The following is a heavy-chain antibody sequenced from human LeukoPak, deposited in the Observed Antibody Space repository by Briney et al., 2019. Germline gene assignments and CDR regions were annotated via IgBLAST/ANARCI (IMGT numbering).Heavy chain of an antibody. V-gene: IGHV3-11*01. J-gene: IGHJ4*02. CDR1: GFTFSDYY. D-gene: IGHD3-16*02. CDR3: ARGLFDVWGSYRDWEMGY. CDR2: ISSSGSTI. Sequence: GGSLRLSCAASGFTFSDYYMSWIRQAPGKGLEWVSYISSSGSTIYYADSVKGRFTISRDNAKNSLYLQMNSLRAEDTAVYYCARGLFDVWGSYRDWEMGYWGQGTLVTVSS.